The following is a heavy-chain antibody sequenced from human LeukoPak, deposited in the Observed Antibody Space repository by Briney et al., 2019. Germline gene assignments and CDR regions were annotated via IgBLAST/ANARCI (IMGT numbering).Heavy chain of an antibody. CDR3: AKETVGSGSAYFDY. V-gene: IGHV3-23*01. Sequence: GGSLRLSCVPSGFTFSSFAMTWVRQAPGKGLEWVSSISGSGGSTYYADSVKGRFTISRDNSKNTLYLQMNSLRAEDTAVYYCAKETVGSGSAYFDYWGQGTLVTVSS. CDR2: ISGSGGST. D-gene: IGHD3-10*01. CDR1: GFTFSSFA. J-gene: IGHJ4*02.